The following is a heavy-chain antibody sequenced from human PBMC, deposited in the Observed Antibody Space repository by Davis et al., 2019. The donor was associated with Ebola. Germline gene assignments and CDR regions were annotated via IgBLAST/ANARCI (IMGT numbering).Heavy chain of an antibody. Sequence: GESLKISCVVSGLTFSSYSMSWVRQAPGKGLEWVSTISGVGDITDYADSVKGRFTISRDNSANTFSLQMTGLRDDDTALYFCAKVGKDYDTWTHSYSGWFDSWGQGTPVTVSS. D-gene: IGHD3-9*01. V-gene: IGHV3-23*01. CDR1: GLTFSSYS. CDR3: AKVGKDYDTWTHSYSGWFDS. J-gene: IGHJ5*01. CDR2: ISGVGDIT.